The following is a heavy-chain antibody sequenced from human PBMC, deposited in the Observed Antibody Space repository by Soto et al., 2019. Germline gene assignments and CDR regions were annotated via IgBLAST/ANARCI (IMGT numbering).Heavy chain of an antibody. CDR2: IIPIFGTA. J-gene: IGHJ5*02. CDR1: GGTFSSYA. CDR3: ARDRGPSSGYYPYWFDP. V-gene: IGHV1-69*12. D-gene: IGHD3-22*01. Sequence: QVQLVQSGAEVKKPGSSVKVSCKASGGTFSSYAISWVRQAPGQGLEWMGEIIPIFGTANYAQKFKGRVTITADESTSTDDMELSSLRSEDTAVYYCARDRGPSSGYYPYWFDPWGQGTLVTVSS.